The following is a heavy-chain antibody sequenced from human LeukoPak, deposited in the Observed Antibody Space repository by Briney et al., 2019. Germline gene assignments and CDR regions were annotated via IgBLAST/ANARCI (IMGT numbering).Heavy chain of an antibody. CDR2: IKSNADGGTP. D-gene: IGHD2/OR15-2a*01. CDR3: TTFYHEYSPY. V-gene: IGHV3-15*01. J-gene: IGHJ4*02. CDR1: VFSFINAW. Sequence: GGSLRLSSAASVFSFINAWMICGRQTPRKGLEWVGRIKSNADGGTPDYAAPARGTFTISRDDSNNTLYLQMNSLKTEYTAVYYCTTFYHEYSPYWGRGTLVTVSS.